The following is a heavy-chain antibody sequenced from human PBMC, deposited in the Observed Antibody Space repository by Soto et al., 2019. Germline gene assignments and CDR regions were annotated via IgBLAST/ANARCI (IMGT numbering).Heavy chain of an antibody. CDR2: INAGGRGA. V-gene: IGHV3-23*01. CDR3: EKDRGCSSATCYQAD. D-gene: IGHD2-2*01. J-gene: IGHJ4*02. Sequence: GGSLRLSCVASEFAFSTYGMSWVRQAPGQGLEWVSGINAGGRGAYYADSVKGRFIISRDNSKNTLFLQMNSLRAEDTAVYYCEKDRGCSSATCYQADWGRGTLVT. CDR1: EFAFSTYG.